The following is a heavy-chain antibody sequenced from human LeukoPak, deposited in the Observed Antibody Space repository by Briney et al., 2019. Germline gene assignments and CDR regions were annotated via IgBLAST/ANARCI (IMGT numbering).Heavy chain of an antibody. CDR2: ISWNSGSI. CDR1: GFTFSSYE. J-gene: IGHJ4*02. CDR3: AKDTNYYDSSGPLYY. D-gene: IGHD3-22*01. V-gene: IGHV3-9*01. Sequence: GGSLRLSCAASGFTFSSYEMNWVRQAPGKGLEWVSGISWNSGSIGYADSVKGRFTISRDNAKNSLYLQMNSLRAEDTALYYCAKDTNYYDSSGPLYYWGQGTLVTVSS.